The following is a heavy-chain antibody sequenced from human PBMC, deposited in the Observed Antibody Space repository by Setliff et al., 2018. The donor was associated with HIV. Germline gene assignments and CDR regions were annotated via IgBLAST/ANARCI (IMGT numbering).Heavy chain of an antibody. Sequence: PSETLSLTCTISGGSFSSYYWSWIRQPAGRGLEWIGRIYSSGTTNYNPSLNSRVTMSVDTSKNQLSLKLTSVTAADTAVYYCARDRHSSGLGSYGPWGPGTLVT. V-gene: IGHV4-4*07. CDR1: GGSFSSYY. D-gene: IGHD3-10*01. CDR2: IYSSGTT. J-gene: IGHJ5*02. CDR3: ARDRHSSGLGSYGP.